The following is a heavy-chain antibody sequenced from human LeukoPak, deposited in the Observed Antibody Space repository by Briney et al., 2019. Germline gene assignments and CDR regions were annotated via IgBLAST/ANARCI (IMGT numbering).Heavy chain of an antibody. CDR1: GGSISSSNW. Sequence: PSETLSLTCAVSGGSISSSNWWSWVRQPPGKGLEWIGEIYHSGSTNYNPSLKSRVTISVDKSKNQFSLKLSSVTAADTAVYYCARGTYYYDSSGYFPYWYFDLWGHGTLVTVSS. J-gene: IGHJ2*01. CDR3: ARGTYYYDSSGYFPYWYFDL. V-gene: IGHV4-4*02. CDR2: IYHSGST. D-gene: IGHD3-22*01.